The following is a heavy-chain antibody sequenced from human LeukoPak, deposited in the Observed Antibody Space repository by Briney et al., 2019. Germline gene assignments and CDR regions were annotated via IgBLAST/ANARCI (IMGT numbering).Heavy chain of an antibody. CDR2: IDGHGTII. J-gene: IGHJ4*02. CDR1: GFTFSSYE. Sequence: GGSLRLSCAASGFTFSSYEMNWFRQAPGKGLEWVSYIDGHGTIIHHADSVRDRFTISRDNAKNSLSLQMNSLRADDTAVYYCARDTPGVTITPDYWGQGTLVTVSS. CDR3: ARDTPGVTITPDY. D-gene: IGHD4-17*01. V-gene: IGHV3-48*03.